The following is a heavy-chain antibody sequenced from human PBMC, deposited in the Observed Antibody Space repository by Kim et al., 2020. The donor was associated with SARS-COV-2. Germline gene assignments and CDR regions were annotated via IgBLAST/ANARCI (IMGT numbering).Heavy chain of an antibody. J-gene: IGHJ4*01. CDR2: IYYSGST. CDR3: ARVPVGVIWGVGYFVS. Sequence: SETLSLTCTVSGGSVSSGSYYWSWIRQPPGKGLEWIGYIYYSGSTNYNPSLKSRVTISVDTSKNQFSLKLSSVTAADTPVYYCARVPVGVIWGVGYFVS. D-gene: IGHD3-16*01. V-gene: IGHV4-61*01. CDR1: GGSVSSGSYY.